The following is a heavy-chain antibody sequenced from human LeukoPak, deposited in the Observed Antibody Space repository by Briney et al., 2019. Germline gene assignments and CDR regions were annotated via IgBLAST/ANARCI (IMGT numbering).Heavy chain of an antibody. Sequence: GGSLRLSCAASGFTFSSYSMNWVRQAPGKGLEWVSSISSSSSYIYYADSVKGRFTISRDNTKNSLYLQMNSLRAEDTAVYYCARDSYNWNDGSYYYYMDVWGKGTTVTVSS. D-gene: IGHD1-20*01. J-gene: IGHJ6*03. CDR2: ISSSSSYI. CDR1: GFTFSSYS. CDR3: ARDSYNWNDGSYYYYMDV. V-gene: IGHV3-21*01.